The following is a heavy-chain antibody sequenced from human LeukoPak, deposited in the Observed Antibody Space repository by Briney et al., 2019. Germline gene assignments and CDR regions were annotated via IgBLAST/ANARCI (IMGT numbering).Heavy chain of an antibody. D-gene: IGHD4-23*01. CDR2: IYYTGAT. CDR1: GGSVGSSSFH. CDR3: ARLDYGGRSVRWYFDY. V-gene: IGHV4-39*01. J-gene: IGHJ4*02. Sequence: ASETPSLTCTVSGGSVGSSSFHWGWIRQPPGKGLEWIGNIYYTGATSYNPSLKSRVTISVDTSKNQFSLRVNSVTAADTAVYYCARLDYGGRSVRWYFDYWGQGNLVTVSS.